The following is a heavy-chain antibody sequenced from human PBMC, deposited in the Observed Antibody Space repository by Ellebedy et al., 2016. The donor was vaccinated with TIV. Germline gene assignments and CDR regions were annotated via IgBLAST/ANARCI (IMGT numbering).Heavy chain of an antibody. J-gene: IGHJ6*02. CDR3: ARDAYPYAMDV. D-gene: IGHD2-2*02. CDR1: GFTFSDHW. CDR2: INSDGRSI. V-gene: IGHV3-74*01. Sequence: PGGSLRLSCAASGFTFSDHWMHWVRQGPGKGLVWVARINSDGRSISYADSVKGRFTISRDNAKNSLYLQMNSLRVEDTALYYCARDAYPYAMDVWGQGTTVTVSS.